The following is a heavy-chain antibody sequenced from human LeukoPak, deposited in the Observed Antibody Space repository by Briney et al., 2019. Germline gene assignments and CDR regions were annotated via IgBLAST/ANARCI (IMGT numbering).Heavy chain of an antibody. V-gene: IGHV1-2*02. J-gene: IGHJ4*02. Sequence: ASVKVSCKASGYTFTGYYMHWVRQAPGQGLEWMGWINPNSGGTNYAQKLQGRVTMTTDTSTSTAYMELRSLRSDDTAVYYCARVRHDYGDSHFDYWGQGTLVTVSS. D-gene: IGHD4-17*01. CDR3: ARVRHDYGDSHFDY. CDR1: GYTFTGYY. CDR2: INPNSGGT.